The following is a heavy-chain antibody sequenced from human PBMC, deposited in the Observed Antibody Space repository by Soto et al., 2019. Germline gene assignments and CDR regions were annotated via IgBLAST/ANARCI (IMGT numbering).Heavy chain of an antibody. V-gene: IGHV4-34*01. CDR2: INHSGST. D-gene: IGHD3-10*01. CDR3: ARALDYYGSGSYYPQEYRFDY. J-gene: IGHJ4*02. Sequence: PSETLSLTCADYGGSFSGYYWSWIRQPPGKGLEWIGEINHSGSTNYNPSLKSRVTISVDTSKNQFSLKLSSVTAADTAVYYCARALDYYGSGSYYPQEYRFDYWGQGTLVTVS. CDR1: GGSFSGYY.